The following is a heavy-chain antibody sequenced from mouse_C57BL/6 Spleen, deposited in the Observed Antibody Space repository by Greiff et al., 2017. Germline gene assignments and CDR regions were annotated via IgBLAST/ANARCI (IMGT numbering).Heavy chain of an antibody. CDR3: AREVIYYDYDGGFAY. CDR1: GYAFSSSW. CDR2: IYPGDGDN. J-gene: IGHJ3*01. D-gene: IGHD2-4*01. V-gene: IGHV1-82*01. Sequence: QVQLQQSGPELVKPGASVKISCKASGYAFSSSWMNWVKQRPGKGREWIGRIYPGDGDNNYNGKFKGKATLTADKSSSTAYMQLSSLTSDDSAVYFCAREVIYYDYDGGFAYWGQGTLVTVSA.